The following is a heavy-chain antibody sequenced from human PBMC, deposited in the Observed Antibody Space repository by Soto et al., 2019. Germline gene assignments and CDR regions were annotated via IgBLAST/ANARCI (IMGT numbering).Heavy chain of an antibody. CDR2: IYYSGTT. V-gene: IGHV4-59*01. J-gene: IGHJ4*02. CDR3: ARESYYGSGATVVAY. D-gene: IGHD3-10*01. CDR1: GGSISGYY. Sequence: QVQLQESGPGLVRPSETLSLTCTVSGGSISGYYWRWIRQPPGKGLEWIGYIYYSGTTSYNPPLNSRVTMSVDTSKNQFSLKVNSVTAADTAVYYWARESYYGSGATVVAYWGQGTLVTVSS.